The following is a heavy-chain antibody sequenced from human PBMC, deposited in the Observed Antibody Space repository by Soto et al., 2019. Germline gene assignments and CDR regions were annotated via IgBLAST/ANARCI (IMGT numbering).Heavy chain of an antibody. CDR3: ARAAEGRERRGWGQFFDP. Sequence: SVKVSCKASGGTFSSYAISWVRQAPGQGLEWMGGIIPIFGTANYAQKFQGRVTITADESTSTAYMELSSLRSEDTAVYYCARAAEGRERRGWGQFFDPWGKGTLVTVPS. J-gene: IGHJ5*02. D-gene: IGHD1-1*01. V-gene: IGHV1-69*13. CDR2: IIPIFGTA. CDR1: GGTFSSYA.